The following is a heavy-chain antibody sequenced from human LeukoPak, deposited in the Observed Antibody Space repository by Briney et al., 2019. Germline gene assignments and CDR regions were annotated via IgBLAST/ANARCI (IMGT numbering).Heavy chain of an antibody. CDR2: IYYSGST. Sequence: KASETLSLTCTVSGGSISSTSYYWGWTRQPPGKGLEWIGNIYYSGSTYYNPSLKSRVTISVDMSKNQFSLKLSSVTAADTAVYYCAGEIYSSGWYCDYWGQGTLVTVSS. CDR1: GGSISSTSYY. CDR3: AGEIYSSGWYCDY. D-gene: IGHD6-19*01. V-gene: IGHV4-39*02. J-gene: IGHJ4*02.